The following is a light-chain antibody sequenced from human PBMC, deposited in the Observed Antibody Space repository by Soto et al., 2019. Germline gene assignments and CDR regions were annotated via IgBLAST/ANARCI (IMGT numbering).Light chain of an antibody. V-gene: IGKV3-20*01. CDR3: EQYRSSRT. Sequence: DIVLTQSPGTLSLSPGERDTLSCRASQSVSSSYLAWYQQKRGQAPRLLIYGASSRATGIPDRFSGSVSGTDFTLTISRLEREDFAGYYWEQYRSSRTFSQGTKVEIK. J-gene: IGKJ1*01. CDR1: QSVSSSY. CDR2: GAS.